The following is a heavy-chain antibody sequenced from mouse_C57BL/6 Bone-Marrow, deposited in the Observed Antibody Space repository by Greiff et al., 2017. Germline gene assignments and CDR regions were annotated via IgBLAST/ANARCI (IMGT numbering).Heavy chain of an antibody. J-gene: IGHJ1*03. CDR1: GYTFTSYW. V-gene: IGHV1-55*01. CDR3: ARPYYSNYWYFDV. D-gene: IGHD2-5*01. CDR2: IYPGSGST. Sequence: QVQLQQSGAELVKPGASVKMSCKASGYTFTSYWITWVKQRPGQGLEWSGDIYPGSGSTNYNEKFKSKATLTVDTSSSTAYMQLSSLTSEDSAVYSCARPYYSNYWYFDVWGTGTTVTVSS.